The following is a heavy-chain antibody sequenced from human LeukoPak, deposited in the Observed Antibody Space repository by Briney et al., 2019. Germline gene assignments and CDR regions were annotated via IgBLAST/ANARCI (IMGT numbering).Heavy chain of an antibody. CDR3: ASGPRPFDY. CDR2: IYYSGGT. Sequence: SETLSLTCTVSGGSISSYYWSWIRQPPGKGLEWIGYIYYSGGTSYNPSLRSRVTISVDTPKNQFSLKLSSVTAADTAVYYCASGPRPFDYWGQGTLVTVSS. CDR1: GGSISSYY. V-gene: IGHV4-59*08. J-gene: IGHJ4*02.